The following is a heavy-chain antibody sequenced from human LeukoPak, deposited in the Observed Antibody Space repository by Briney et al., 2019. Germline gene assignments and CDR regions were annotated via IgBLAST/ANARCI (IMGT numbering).Heavy chain of an antibody. Sequence: ASVTVSCKASGYTFTSYGISWVRQAPGQGLAWMGWISAYNGNTNYAQKLQGRVTMTTDTSTSTAYMELRSLRSDDTAVYYCARDAYDYVWGSYRSRGAFDIWGQGTMVTVSS. CDR1: GYTFTSYG. J-gene: IGHJ3*02. D-gene: IGHD3-16*02. V-gene: IGHV1-18*01. CDR3: ARDAYDYVWGSYRSRGAFDI. CDR2: ISAYNGNT.